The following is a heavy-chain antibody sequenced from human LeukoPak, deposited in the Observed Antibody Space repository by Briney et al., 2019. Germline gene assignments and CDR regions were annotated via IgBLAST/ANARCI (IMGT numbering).Heavy chain of an antibody. V-gene: IGHV3-66*01. CDR2: IYSGGET. J-gene: IGHJ5*02. CDR1: GVSVSGNF. D-gene: IGHD6-13*01. CDR3: TRDPPAVAINTYA. Sequence: VGSLRLSCAASGVSVSGNFMIWVRQAPGKGLEWVSLIYSGGETSYADSVKSRCSISRDNSKNTLYLQMNSLRVEDTAVYYCTRDPPAVAINTYAWGQGTLVTVS.